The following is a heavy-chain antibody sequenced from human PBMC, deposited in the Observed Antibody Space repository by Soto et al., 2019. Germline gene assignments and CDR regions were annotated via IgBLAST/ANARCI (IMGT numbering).Heavy chain of an antibody. J-gene: IGHJ4*02. Sequence: SETLSLTCTVSGGSISSGDYYWSWIRQPPGKGLEWIGYIYYSGSTYYNPSLKSRVTISVDTSKNQFSLKLSSVTAADTAVYYCAREPLTSGYDKIFDYWGQGTLVTVSS. CDR3: AREPLTSGYDKIFDY. D-gene: IGHD5-12*01. V-gene: IGHV4-30-4*01. CDR1: GGSISSGDYY. CDR2: IYYSGST.